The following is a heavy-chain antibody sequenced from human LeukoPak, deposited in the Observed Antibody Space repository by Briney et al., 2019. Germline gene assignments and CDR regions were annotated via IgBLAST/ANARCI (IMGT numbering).Heavy chain of an antibody. Sequence: GGSLRLSCAASGFTFSSYAMSWVRQAPGKGLEWVSAISGSGGSTYYADSVKGRFTISRDNSKDTLYLQMNSLRAEDTAVYYCAKSRSGYSYGFDYWGQGTLVTVSS. CDR3: AKSRSGYSYGFDY. D-gene: IGHD5-18*01. CDR1: GFTFSSYA. CDR2: ISGSGGST. J-gene: IGHJ4*02. V-gene: IGHV3-23*01.